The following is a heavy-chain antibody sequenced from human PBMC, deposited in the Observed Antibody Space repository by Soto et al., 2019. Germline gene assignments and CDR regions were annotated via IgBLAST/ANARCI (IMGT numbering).Heavy chain of an antibody. V-gene: IGHV1-69*13. D-gene: IGHD3-10*01. J-gene: IGHJ6*02. CDR3: AREGVVVRGVINYYGMDV. CDR1: GGTFSSYA. Sequence: ASVKVSCKASGGTFSSYAISWVRQAPGQGLEWMGGIIPIFGTANYAQKFQGRVTITADESTSTAYMELSSLRSEDTAVYYCAREGVVVRGVINYYGMDVWGQGTTVTVSS. CDR2: IIPIFGTA.